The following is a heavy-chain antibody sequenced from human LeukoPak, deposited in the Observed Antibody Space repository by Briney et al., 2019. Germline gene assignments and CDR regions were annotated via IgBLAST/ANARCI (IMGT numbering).Heavy chain of an antibody. V-gene: IGHV3-48*02. Sequence: QPGGSLRLSCAASGFTFSTYSMNWVRQVPGMGLEWVSYISSSSSTIFYADSVKGRFTISRDNAKNSLYLQMNSLRDEDTAVYYCARMHYFDYWGQGALVTVSS. J-gene: IGHJ4*02. CDR2: ISSSSSTI. CDR3: ARMHYFDY. CDR1: GFTFSTYS.